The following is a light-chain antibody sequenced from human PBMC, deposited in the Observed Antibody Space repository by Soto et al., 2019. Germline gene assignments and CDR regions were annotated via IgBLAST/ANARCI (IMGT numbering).Light chain of an antibody. CDR1: QSVSSY. J-gene: IGKJ1*01. V-gene: IGKV3-11*01. CDR3: QQRSNSWT. Sequence: EIVLTHSAATLSLSPGERATLSCRASQSVSSYLAWYQQKPGQAPRPLIYDASNRATGIPARFSGSGSGTDFTLTISSLEPEDFAVYYCQQRSNSWTFGQGTRWIS. CDR2: DAS.